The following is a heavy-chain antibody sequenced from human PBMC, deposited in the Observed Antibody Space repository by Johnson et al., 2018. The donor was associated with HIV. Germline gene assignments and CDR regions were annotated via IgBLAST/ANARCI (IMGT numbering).Heavy chain of an antibody. CDR3: TTDVLGVDAFDI. D-gene: IGHD4/OR15-4a*01. Sequence: EQLVESGGGVVQPGRSLRLSCAASGFTFSDYGMHWVRQAPGKGLEWVAVISGSGGSTYYADSVKGRFTISRDNSKNTLYLQMNSLKTEDTAVYYCTTDVLGVDAFDIWGQGTMVTVSS. V-gene: IGHV3-23*04. CDR2: ISGSGGST. CDR1: GFTFSDYG. J-gene: IGHJ3*02.